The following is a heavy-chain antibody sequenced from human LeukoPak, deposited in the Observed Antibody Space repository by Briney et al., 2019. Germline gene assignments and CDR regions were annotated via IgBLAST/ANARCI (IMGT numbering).Heavy chain of an antibody. CDR3: AKGTVAGRQRAPPKEWFDP. V-gene: IGHV3-21*01. D-gene: IGHD6-6*01. CDR2: ISSSSSYI. J-gene: IGHJ5*02. Sequence: GGSLRLSCAASGFTFSSYEMNWVRQAPGKGLEWVSSISSSSSYIYYADSVKGRFTISRDNAKNSLSLQMNSLRAEDSAVYYCAKGTVAGRQRAPPKEWFDPWGQGTLVTVSS. CDR1: GFTFSSYE.